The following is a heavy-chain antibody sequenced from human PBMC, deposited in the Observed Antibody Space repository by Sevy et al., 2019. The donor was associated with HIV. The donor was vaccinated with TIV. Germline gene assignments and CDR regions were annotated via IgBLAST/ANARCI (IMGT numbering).Heavy chain of an antibody. V-gene: IGHV3-73*01. Sequence: GGSLRLSCAASGFTFSSYAMSWVRQAPGKGLEWLGRIRSKANNYATAYSTSLKGRFTMSRDDSKSTAYLQMNSLKSDDTALYYWTTLVGVPFDYWGQGALVTVSS. CDR2: IRSKANNYAT. CDR3: TTLVGVPFDY. D-gene: IGHD1-26*01. J-gene: IGHJ4*02. CDR1: GFTFSSYA.